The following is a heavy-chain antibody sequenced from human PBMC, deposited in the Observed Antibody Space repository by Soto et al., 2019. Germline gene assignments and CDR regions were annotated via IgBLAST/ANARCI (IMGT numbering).Heavy chain of an antibody. CDR3: ARGSWSYYVNWFDP. V-gene: IGHV1-8*01. CDR2: MNPNSGNT. D-gene: IGHD3-10*01. J-gene: IGHJ5*02. Sequence: QVQLVQSGAEVKKPGASVKVSCKASGYTFTSYDINWVRQATGQGLEWMGWMNPNSGNTGYAQKFQGRVTMTSNTSISTAYMELSSLRSEDTAVYYCARGSWSYYVNWFDPWGQGTLVTVSS. CDR1: GYTFTSYD.